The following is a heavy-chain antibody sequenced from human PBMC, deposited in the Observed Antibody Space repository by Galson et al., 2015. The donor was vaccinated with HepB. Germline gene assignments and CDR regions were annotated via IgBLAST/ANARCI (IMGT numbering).Heavy chain of an antibody. V-gene: IGHV1-8*01. Sequence: SVKVSCKASGYTFTSYDINWVRQATGQGLEWMGWMNPNTGNTGYAQKFQGRVTMTRNISIDTAYMELSRLTSDDTAVYYCAGGGCVRGYNWFVPWGQGTLVTVSS. CDR2: MNPNTGNT. J-gene: IGHJ5*02. D-gene: IGHD3-10*02. CDR1: GYTFTSYD. CDR3: AGGGCVRGYNWFVP.